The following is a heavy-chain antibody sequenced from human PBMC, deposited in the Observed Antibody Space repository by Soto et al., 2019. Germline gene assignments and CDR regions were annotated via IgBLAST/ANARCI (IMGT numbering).Heavy chain of an antibody. CDR2: INHSGST. D-gene: IGHD3-10*01. V-gene: IGHV4-34*01. Sequence: AGYGGIFSGYYWSGCRQPPGKKLEWIGEINHSGSTNYNPSLKSRVTISVDTSKNQFSLRLSSVTAADTAVYYCARGGSGSYYPYSYSTGMDVWGQGTTGTVS. CDR3: ARGGSGSYYPYSYSTGMDV. CDR1: GGIFSGYY. J-gene: IGHJ6*02.